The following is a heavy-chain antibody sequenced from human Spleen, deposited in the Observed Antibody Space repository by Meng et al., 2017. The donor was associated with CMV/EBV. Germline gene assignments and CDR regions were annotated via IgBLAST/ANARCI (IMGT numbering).Heavy chain of an antibody. CDR1: GFTVSSNY. CDR2: IYSGGST. Sequence: SCAGSGFTVSSNYMNWVRQAPGKGLGWVSIIYSGGSTYYADSVKGRFTISRDNSKNTLYLQMNSLRAEDTAVYYCARGGGYSTSLPNWGQGTLVTVSS. J-gene: IGHJ4*02. D-gene: IGHD6-6*01. CDR3: ARGGGYSTSLPN. V-gene: IGHV3-53*01.